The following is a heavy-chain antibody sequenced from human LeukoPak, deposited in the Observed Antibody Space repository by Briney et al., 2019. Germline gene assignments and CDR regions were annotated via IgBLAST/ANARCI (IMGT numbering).Heavy chain of an antibody. CDR2: IYYSGSA. D-gene: IGHD3-3*01. Sequence: SETLSLTCAVSGGSISSGGYSWSWIRQPPGKGLEWIGYIYYSGSAYYNPSLKSRVTISVDTSKNQFSLKLSSVTAADTAVYYCARGGDYDFWSGYYSAFDIWGQGTMVTVSS. CDR1: GGSISSGGYS. CDR3: ARGGDYDFWSGYYSAFDI. V-gene: IGHV4-30-4*07. J-gene: IGHJ3*02.